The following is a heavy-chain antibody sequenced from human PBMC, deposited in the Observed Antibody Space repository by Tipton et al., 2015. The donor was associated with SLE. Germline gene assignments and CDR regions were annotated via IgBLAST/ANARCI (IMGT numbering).Heavy chain of an antibody. D-gene: IGHD5-24*01. CDR1: GGSISSYY. J-gene: IGHJ2*01. CDR2: IYYSGST. Sequence: LRLSCTVSGGSISSYYWSWIRQPPGRGLEWIGYIYYSGSTNYNPSLKSRVTISVDTSKNQFSLKLSSVTAADTAVYYCARVGFTEMATTPQGHFDLWGRGTLVTVSS. CDR3: ARVGFTEMATTPQGHFDL. V-gene: IGHV4-59*01.